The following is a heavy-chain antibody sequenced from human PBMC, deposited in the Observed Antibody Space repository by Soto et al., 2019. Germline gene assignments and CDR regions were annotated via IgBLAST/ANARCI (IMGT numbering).Heavy chain of an antibody. V-gene: IGHV1-18*01. CDR2: INVYNGNT. Sequence: QVQLVQSGGEVKKPGASVKVSCKASGYTFTNYGISWVRQAPGQGLEWMGWINVYNGNTKDAQKXEDRGTMATDXXTXTXTMERRRLRSDDTAVYYCARGVGSGSYYNQYNWFDPWGQGTLVTVSS. J-gene: IGHJ5*02. D-gene: IGHD3-10*01. CDR1: GYTFTNYG. CDR3: ARGVGSGSYYNQYNWFDP.